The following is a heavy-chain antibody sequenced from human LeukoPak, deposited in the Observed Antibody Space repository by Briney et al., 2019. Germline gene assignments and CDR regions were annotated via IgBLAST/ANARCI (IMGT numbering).Heavy chain of an antibody. CDR2: IYYSGST. Sequence: ASETLSLTCTVSGGSIISYYASWIRQPPGKGLEWIGYIYYSGSTNYNPSLKSRVTISVDTSKNQFSLKLSSVTAADTAVYYCARRHCSSTSCMHYFDSWGEGTLVTVSS. CDR3: ARRHCSSTSCMHYFDS. J-gene: IGHJ4*02. CDR1: GGSIISYY. V-gene: IGHV4-59*08. D-gene: IGHD2-2*01.